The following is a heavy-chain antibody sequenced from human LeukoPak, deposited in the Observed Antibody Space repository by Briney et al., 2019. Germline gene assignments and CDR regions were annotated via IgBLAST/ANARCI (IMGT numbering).Heavy chain of an antibody. CDR3: ARAGNYYGSGSYPHYFDY. CDR1: GFTFSSYW. J-gene: IGHJ4*02. V-gene: IGHV3-7*01. Sequence: GGSLRLSCAASGFTFSSYWMSWVRQAPGKGLEWVANIKQDGSEKYYVVSVKGRFTISRDNAKNSLYLQMNSLRAEDTAVYYCARAGNYYGSGSYPHYFDYWGQGTLVTVSS. CDR2: IKQDGSEK. D-gene: IGHD3-10*01.